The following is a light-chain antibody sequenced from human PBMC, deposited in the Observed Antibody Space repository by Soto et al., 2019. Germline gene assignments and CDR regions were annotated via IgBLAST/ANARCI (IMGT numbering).Light chain of an antibody. CDR1: QDISNY. Sequence: DIQMTQSPSSLSASVGDRVTITCQASQDISNYLNWYQQKPGKAPKLLIYDASNLETGVPSRFSGSGSGTDITFTISSLQPEDIATYYCQQRGTFGQGTKLEIK. CDR3: QQRGT. J-gene: IGKJ2*02. V-gene: IGKV1-33*01. CDR2: DAS.